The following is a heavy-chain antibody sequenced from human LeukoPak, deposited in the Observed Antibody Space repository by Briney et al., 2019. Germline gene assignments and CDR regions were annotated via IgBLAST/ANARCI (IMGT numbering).Heavy chain of an antibody. V-gene: IGHV1-2*02. Sequence: ASVKVSCKASGYTFTGSYMHWVRQAPGQGLEWMGWINPNSGGTNYAQKFQGRVTMTRDTSISTAYMELSRLRSDDTAVYYCAREGVRNLGYCSGGSRYSEESWFDPWGQGTLVTVSS. D-gene: IGHD2-15*01. CDR1: GYTFTGSY. J-gene: IGHJ5*02. CDR3: AREGVRNLGYCSGGSRYSEESWFDP. CDR2: INPNSGGT.